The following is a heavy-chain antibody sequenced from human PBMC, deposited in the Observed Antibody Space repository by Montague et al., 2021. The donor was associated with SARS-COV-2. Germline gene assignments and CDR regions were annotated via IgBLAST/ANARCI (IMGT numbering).Heavy chain of an antibody. D-gene: IGHD3-3*01. CDR2: ISSSGSTI. V-gene: IGHV3-48*03. Sequence: SLRLSCAASGFTFSSYEMNWVCQAPGKGLEWVSYISSSGSTIYYADSVKGRFTISRDNAKNSLYLQMNSLRAEDTAVYYCASILRLPRWFDLWGRGTLVTVSS. CDR3: ASILRLPRWFDL. J-gene: IGHJ2*01. CDR1: GFTFSSYE.